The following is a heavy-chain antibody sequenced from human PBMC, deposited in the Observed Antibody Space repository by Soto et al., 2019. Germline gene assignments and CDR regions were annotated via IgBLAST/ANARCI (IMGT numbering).Heavy chain of an antibody. V-gene: IGHV3-30-3*01. CDR2: ISYDGSNK. CDR1: GFTFSSYA. Sequence: GGSLRLSCAASGFTFSSYAMHWVRQAPGKGLEWVAVISYDGSNKYYADSVKGRFTISRDNSKNTLYLQMNSLRAEDTAVYYCARGLQQLSGMDVWGQGTTVTVSS. J-gene: IGHJ6*02. D-gene: IGHD6-13*01. CDR3: ARGLQQLSGMDV.